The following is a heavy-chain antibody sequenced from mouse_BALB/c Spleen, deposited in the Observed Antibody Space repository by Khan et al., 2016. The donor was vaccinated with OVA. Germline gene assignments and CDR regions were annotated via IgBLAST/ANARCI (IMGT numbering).Heavy chain of an antibody. V-gene: IGHV2-2*02. Sequence: QMQLEESGPGLVQPSQSLSITCTVSGFSLTTYGIHWVRQSPGKGLEWLGVIWSGGITDYNAAFISSLTISKDNSKSQVFFKMNSLQTNDNAIYYCARTARATSYAMAYWGQGTSVTVSS. CDR3: ARTARATSYAMAY. D-gene: IGHD3-1*01. CDR1: GFSLTTYG. J-gene: IGHJ4*01. CDR2: IWSGGIT.